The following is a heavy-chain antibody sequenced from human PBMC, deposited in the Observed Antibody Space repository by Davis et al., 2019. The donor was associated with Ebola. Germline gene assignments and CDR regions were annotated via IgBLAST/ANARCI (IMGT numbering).Heavy chain of an antibody. D-gene: IGHD4-17*01. CDR3: ARQNGDSRFDYYYGMDV. J-gene: IGHJ6*02. V-gene: IGHV4-59*01. CDR2: INYSGST. CDR1: SGSISSYY. Sequence: SETLSLTCTVSSGSISSYYWTWIRQSPGKGLEWIGYINYSGSTNYNPSLKSRVTLSVDPSKNQFSLKLRSVTAADTAVYYCARQNGDSRFDYYYGMDVWGQGTTVTVSS.